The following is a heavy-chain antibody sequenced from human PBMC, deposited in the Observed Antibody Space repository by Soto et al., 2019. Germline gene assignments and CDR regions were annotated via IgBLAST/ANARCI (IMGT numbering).Heavy chain of an antibody. D-gene: IGHD6-19*01. CDR3: ASRGSSGWLFDS. V-gene: IGHV1-8*01. CDR1: GYTFTSSD. J-gene: IGHJ4*02. CDR2: MNPNSGNA. Sequence: QVLLVQSGAEVKKPGASVKVSCKASGYTFTSSDLNWVRQATGQGLEWMGWMNPNSGNAGYAQKFQGRGTMTRNTATSPAYMEVSSLGSEDTAVYYCASRGSSGWLFDSWGQGTLVTVSS.